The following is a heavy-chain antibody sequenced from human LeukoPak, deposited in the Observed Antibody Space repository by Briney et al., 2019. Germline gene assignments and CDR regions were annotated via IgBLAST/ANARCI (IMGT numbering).Heavy chain of an antibody. Sequence: NPSETLSLTCTVSGGSISRYSWNWVRQPPGKGLEWIGYIYYSGSTNYNPSLKSRVTISVDTSKNQFSLKLSSVTAADTAVYYCASLIAVAGTSYFQHWGQGTLVTVSS. CDR2: IYYSGST. CDR1: GGSISRYS. V-gene: IGHV4-59*08. J-gene: IGHJ1*01. D-gene: IGHD6-19*01. CDR3: ASLIAVAGTSYFQH.